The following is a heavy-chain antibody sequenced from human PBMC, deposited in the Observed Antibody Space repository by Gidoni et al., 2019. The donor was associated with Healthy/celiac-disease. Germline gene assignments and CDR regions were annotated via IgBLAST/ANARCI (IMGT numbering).Heavy chain of an antibody. V-gene: IGHV3-33*01. J-gene: IGHJ6*02. Sequence: QVQLVESGGGVVQPGRSLRLSCAASGFTFSSYGMHWVRQAPGKGLEWVAVIWYDGSNKYYADSVKGRFTISRDNSKNTLYLQMNSLRAEDTAVYYCARDPGITMVRGVQNWGYGMDVWGQGTTVTVSS. CDR3: ARDPGITMVRGVQNWGYGMDV. CDR2: IWYDGSNK. D-gene: IGHD3-10*01. CDR1: GFTFSSYG.